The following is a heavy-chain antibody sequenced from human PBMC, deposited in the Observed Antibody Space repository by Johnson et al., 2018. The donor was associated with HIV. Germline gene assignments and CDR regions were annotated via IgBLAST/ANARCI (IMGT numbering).Heavy chain of an antibody. D-gene: IGHD5-24*01. CDR1: GFTFSDYY. CDR2: IKQDGSEK. V-gene: IGHV3-7*01. CDR3: ARDGPWLQSQRDAFDF. Sequence: VQLVESGGGLVKPGGSLRLSCAASGFTFSDYYMSWIRQAPGKGLEWVANIKQDGSEKYYVDSVKGRFTISRDNAKNSLYLQMNSLRVEDTAVYYCARDGPWLQSQRDAFDFWGQGTMVTVSS. J-gene: IGHJ3*01.